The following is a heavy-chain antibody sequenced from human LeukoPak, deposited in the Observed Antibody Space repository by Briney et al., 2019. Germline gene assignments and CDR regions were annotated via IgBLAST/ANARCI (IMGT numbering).Heavy chain of an antibody. CDR3: ARVISARPRSLNPRHYYFDY. V-gene: IGHV1-18*01. Sequence: ASVKVSCKASGYTFTSYGISWVRQAPGQGLEWMGWISAYNGNTNYAQKLQGRVTMTTDTSTSTAYMELRSLRSDDTAVYYCARVISARPRSLNPRHYYFDYWGQGTLVTVSS. D-gene: IGHD6-6*01. CDR1: GYTFTSYG. CDR2: ISAYNGNT. J-gene: IGHJ4*02.